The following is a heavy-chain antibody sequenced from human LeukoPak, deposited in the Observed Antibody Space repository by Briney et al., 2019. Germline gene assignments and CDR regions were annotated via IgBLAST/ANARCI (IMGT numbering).Heavy chain of an antibody. J-gene: IGHJ3*02. CDR3: SRGGSPPEARGDVFDI. D-gene: IGHD1-26*01. CDR2: INGDGSNT. Sequence: GGSPRLSCAASGFTFSSYAMSWVRQAPGKGLVWVSRINGDGSNTRYADSVKGRFTISRDNAKNSLYLQMNSLRAEDTAVYYCSRGGSPPEARGDVFDIWGQGTMVSVSS. CDR1: GFTFSSYA. V-gene: IGHV3-74*01.